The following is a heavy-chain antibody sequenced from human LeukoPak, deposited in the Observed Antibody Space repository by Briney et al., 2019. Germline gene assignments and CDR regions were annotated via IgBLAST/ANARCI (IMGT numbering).Heavy chain of an antibody. V-gene: IGHV3-23*01. CDR3: ARDEDTSALSEY. CDR1: GFTFSRNT. CDR2: ISNTGGRT. Sequence: GGSLRLSCAGSGFTFSRNTMSWVRQAPGRGLEWVSAISNTGGRTDYADSVKGRFTISRDNSKSTLYLQMDSLRAEDTAVYYCARDEDTSALSEYWGQGTLVTVSS. J-gene: IGHJ4*02. D-gene: IGHD2/OR15-2a*01.